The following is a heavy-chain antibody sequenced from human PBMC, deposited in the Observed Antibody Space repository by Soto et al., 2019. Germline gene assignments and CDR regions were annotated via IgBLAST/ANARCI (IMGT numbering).Heavy chain of an antibody. CDR2: INHSGST. CDR1: GGSFSGYY. Sequence: QVQLQQWGAGLLKPSEILSLTCAVYGGSFSGYYWSWIRQPPGKGLEWIGEINHSGSTNYNPSLKSRVTISVDTSKNQFSLKLSSVTAADTAVYYCARVKAIFGVVNFDYWGQGTLVTVSS. D-gene: IGHD3-3*01. J-gene: IGHJ4*02. CDR3: ARVKAIFGVVNFDY. V-gene: IGHV4-34*01.